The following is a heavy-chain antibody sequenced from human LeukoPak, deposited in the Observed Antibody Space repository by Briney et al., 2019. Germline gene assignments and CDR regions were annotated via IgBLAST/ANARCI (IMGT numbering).Heavy chain of an antibody. CDR1: GYTFTGYY. J-gene: IGHJ5*02. V-gene: IGHV1-2*02. CDR3: ARDLVVVPAAIGGLLDP. Sequence: ASVKVSCKASGYTFTGYYMHWVRQAPGQGLEWMGWINPNSGGTNYAQKFQGRVTMTRDTSISTAYMELSRLRSDDTAVYYCARDLVVVPAAIGGLLDPWGQGTLVTVSS. D-gene: IGHD2-2*01. CDR2: INPNSGGT.